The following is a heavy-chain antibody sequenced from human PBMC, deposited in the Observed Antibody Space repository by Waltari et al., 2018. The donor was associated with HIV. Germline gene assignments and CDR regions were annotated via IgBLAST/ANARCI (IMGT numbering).Heavy chain of an antibody. Sequence: EVQLVESGGGLVQPGRSLRLSCAASAFTFVDFPMYWVRQAPGKGLEWVSGISWNSGITDYGDSVKGRFTISRDNAKNSLYLQMNSLTVEDTAFYYCAKGGSHLTIFEAWFDSWGQGTLVTVSS. CDR3: AKGGSHLTIFEAWFDS. V-gene: IGHV3-9*01. D-gene: IGHD3-3*01. J-gene: IGHJ5*01. CDR2: ISWNSGIT. CDR1: AFTFVDFP.